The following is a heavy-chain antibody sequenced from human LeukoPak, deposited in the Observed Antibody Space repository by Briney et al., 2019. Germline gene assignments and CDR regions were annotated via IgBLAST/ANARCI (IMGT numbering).Heavy chain of an antibody. J-gene: IGHJ3*02. CDR1: GFTFSSYA. V-gene: IGHV3-64*01. CDR2: ISSNGGST. CDR3: ARDGPPVGYGDYSNAFDI. D-gene: IGHD4-17*01. Sequence: QTGGSLRLSCAASGFTFSSYAIHWVRQAPGKGLEYVSAISSNGGSTYYANSVKGRFTISRDNSKNTLYLQMGSLRAEDMAVYYCARDGPPVGYGDYSNAFDIWGQGTMVTVSS.